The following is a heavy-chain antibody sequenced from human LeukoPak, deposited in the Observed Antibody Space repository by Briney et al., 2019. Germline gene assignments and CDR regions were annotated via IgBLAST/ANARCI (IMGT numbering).Heavy chain of an antibody. Sequence: PSETLSLTCTVSGDSISSGFYYWNWIRQPAGKGLEWIGRSYSSGRTNFNPSLKSRVTISSDTSKNQFSLKLRSVTAADTAVYYCARGDLKSDWFDPWSQGTLVTVSP. CDR3: ARGDLKSDWFDP. V-gene: IGHV4-61*02. J-gene: IGHJ5*02. CDR2: SYSSGRT. CDR1: GDSISSGFYY. D-gene: IGHD3-3*01.